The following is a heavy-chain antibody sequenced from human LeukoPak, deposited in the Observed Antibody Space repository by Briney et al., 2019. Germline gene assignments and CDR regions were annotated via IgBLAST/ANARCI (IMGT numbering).Heavy chain of an antibody. CDR3: ARDGTPIYSSGWVYMDV. CDR2: ISASGTLT. CDR1: GFSFSSYE. D-gene: IGHD6-25*01. V-gene: IGHV3-48*03. Sequence: GGSLRLSCAASGFSFSSYEMNWVRQAPGKVLEWISYISASGTLTHYADSVEGRFTISRDNAKNSLYLQMNSLRGEDTAVYYCARDGTPIYSSGWVYMDVWGKGTTVTISS. J-gene: IGHJ6*04.